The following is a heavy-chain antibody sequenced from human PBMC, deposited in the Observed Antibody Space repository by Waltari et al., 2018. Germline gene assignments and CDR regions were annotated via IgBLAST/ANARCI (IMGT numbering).Heavy chain of an antibody. V-gene: IGHV4-59*08. CDR2: IYYAWTT. CDR3: ARHATVPLIKEGFDY. CDR1: GGSINGYY. D-gene: IGHD3-16*01. J-gene: IGHJ4*02. Sequence: QVQLKESGPRLVKPSETLSLTCTVSGGSINGYYWSWIRQPPGKGLEWIGYIYYAWTTNYNASLENRVTISVDTSKNQFSLKLTSLTAADTAIYYCARHATVPLIKEGFDYWGQGTLVTVSS.